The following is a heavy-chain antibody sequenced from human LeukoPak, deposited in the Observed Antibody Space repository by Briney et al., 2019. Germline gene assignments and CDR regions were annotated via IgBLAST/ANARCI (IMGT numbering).Heavy chain of an antibody. CDR2: INPSGGST. CDR3: ARALPLERREHYYYYMDV. Sequence: GASVKVSCKASGYTFTSYYMHWVRQAPGQGLEWMGIINPSGGSTGYAQKFQGRVTMTRDMSTSTDYMELSSLRSEDTAVYYCARALPLERREHYYYYMDVWGKGTTVTVSS. J-gene: IGHJ6*03. D-gene: IGHD1-1*01. CDR1: GYTFTSYY. V-gene: IGHV1-46*01.